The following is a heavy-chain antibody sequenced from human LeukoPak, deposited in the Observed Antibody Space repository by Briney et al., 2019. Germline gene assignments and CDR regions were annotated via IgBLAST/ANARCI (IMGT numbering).Heavy chain of an antibody. V-gene: IGHV3-23*01. CDR3: AKGGSARVFDY. CDR1: QFTFSSYA. Sequence: GSLRLSCAASQFTFSSYAMSWVRQAPGRGLEWVSAISGSGGSTYYADSVKGRFTISRDNSKNTLYLQMNSLRAEDTAVYYCAKGGSARVFDYWGQGTLVTVSS. CDR2: ISGSGGST. J-gene: IGHJ4*02. D-gene: IGHD6-25*01.